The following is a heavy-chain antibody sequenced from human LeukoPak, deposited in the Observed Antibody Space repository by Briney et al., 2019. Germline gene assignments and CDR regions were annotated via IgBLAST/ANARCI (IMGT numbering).Heavy chain of an antibody. V-gene: IGHV4-39*01. J-gene: IGHJ4*02. D-gene: IGHD4-11*01. CDR1: GGSLSSSSFY. Sequence: SGTLSLTCPVSGGSLSSSSFYWGWIRQPPGKGLEWIGSIYYSGSTYYNPSLKSRVTISVDTSKNQFSLKLSSVTAADTAVYYCARPAYSNYVGYWGQGTLVTVSS. CDR2: IYYSGST. CDR3: ARPAYSNYVGY.